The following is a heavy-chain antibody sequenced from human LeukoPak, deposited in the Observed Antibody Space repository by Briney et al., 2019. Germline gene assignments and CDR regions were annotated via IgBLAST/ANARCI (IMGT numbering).Heavy chain of an antibody. D-gene: IGHD1-26*01. V-gene: IGHV1-18*01. CDR3: ARDMPYSGSYGGYYFDY. J-gene: IGHJ4*01. Sequence: ASVKVSCKASGYTFTSYGISWVRQAPGQGLEWMGWISAYNGNTNYAQKLQGRVTMTTDTSTSTAYMELRSLRSDDTAVYYCARDMPYSGSYGGYYFDYWGQEPWSPSPQ. CDR2: ISAYNGNT. CDR1: GYTFTSYG.